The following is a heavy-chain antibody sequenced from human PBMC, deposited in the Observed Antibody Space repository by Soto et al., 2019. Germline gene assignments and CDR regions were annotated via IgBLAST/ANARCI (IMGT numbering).Heavy chain of an antibody. J-gene: IGHJ4*02. D-gene: IGHD2-2*01. CDR1: GYNFATSW. CDR2: INQDGSDR. V-gene: IGHV3-7*03. Sequence: GGSLRLSCAAPGYNFATSWMSWVRQAPGKGLEWVANINQDGSDRYYVGSVKGRFTISRDNAKNSLYLQMSGLRAEDTAVYFCAKDSSAAYWGQGTPVTVSS. CDR3: AKDSSAAY.